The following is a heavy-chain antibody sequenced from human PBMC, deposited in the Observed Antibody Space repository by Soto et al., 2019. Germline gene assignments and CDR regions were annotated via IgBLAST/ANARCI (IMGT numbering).Heavy chain of an antibody. V-gene: IGHV3-9*01. Sequence: EVQLVESGGGLVQPGRSLRLSCAASGFTFDDYAMHWVRQAPGKGLEWVSGISWNSGSIGYADSVKGRFTISRDNAKNSLYLQMNSLRAEDTALYYCAKGAAAIDQTYYFDYWGQGTLLTVSS. CDR1: GFTFDDYA. J-gene: IGHJ4*02. CDR2: ISWNSGSI. D-gene: IGHD2-21*01. CDR3: AKGAAAIDQTYYFDY.